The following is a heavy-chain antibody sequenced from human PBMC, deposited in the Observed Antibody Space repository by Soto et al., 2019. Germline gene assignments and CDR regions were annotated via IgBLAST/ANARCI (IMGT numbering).Heavy chain of an antibody. D-gene: IGHD2-2*01. V-gene: IGHV1-18*01. CDR3: ARGLSHYCSSTSCPYYFDY. Sequence: ASVKVSCKASGYTFTSYGISWVRQAPGQGLEWMGWISAYNGNTNYAQRLQGRVTMTTDTSTSTAYMELRSLRSDDTAVYYCARGLSHYCSSTSCPYYFDYWGQGTLVTVSS. CDR1: GYTFTSYG. CDR2: ISAYNGNT. J-gene: IGHJ4*02.